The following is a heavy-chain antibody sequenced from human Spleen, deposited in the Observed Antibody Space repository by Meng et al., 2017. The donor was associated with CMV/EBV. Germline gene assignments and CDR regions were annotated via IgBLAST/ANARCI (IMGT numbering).Heavy chain of an antibody. CDR3: AREAKRAAGLYGMDV. D-gene: IGHD6-25*01. J-gene: IGHJ6*02. CDR2: INPKRGVI. V-gene: IGHV1-2*02. Sequence: ASVKVSCKASGYTFTDFYMHWVRQAPGQGLEWMGWINPKRGVINYAQKFQGRVTMTRDTSISTAYMDLSGLRPDDTAVYYCAREAKRAAGLYGMDVWGQGTTVTVSS. CDR1: GYTFTDFY.